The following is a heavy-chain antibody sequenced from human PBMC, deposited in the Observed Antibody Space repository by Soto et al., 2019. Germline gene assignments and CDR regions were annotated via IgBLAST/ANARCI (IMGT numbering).Heavy chain of an antibody. CDR3: AKEGGNHYYYYAMDV. CDR2: TFYRSKWYN. J-gene: IGHJ6*02. Sequence: SETLSLTCSISGDSVSSNSAAWSWIRQSPSRGLEWLGRTFYRSKWYNDYAVSVKGRITINPDTSKNQFSLQLNSVTPEDTAVYYCAKEGGNHYYYYAMDVWGQGTTVTVSS. V-gene: IGHV6-1*01. D-gene: IGHD1-26*01. CDR1: GDSVSSNSAA.